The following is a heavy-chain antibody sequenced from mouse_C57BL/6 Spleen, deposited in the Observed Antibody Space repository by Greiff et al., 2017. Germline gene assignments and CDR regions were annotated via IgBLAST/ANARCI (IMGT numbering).Heavy chain of an antibody. CDR1: GFTFTDYY. Sequence: EVNVVESGGGLVQPGGSLSLSCAASGFTFTDYYMSWVRQPPGKALEWLGFIRNKANGYTTEYSASVKGRFTISRDNSPSILYLQMNALRAEDSATYYCARFSTVLATDYFDYWGPGTTLTVSP. J-gene: IGHJ2*01. CDR3: ARFSTVLATDYFDY. V-gene: IGHV7-3*01. D-gene: IGHD1-1*01. CDR2: IRNKANGYTT.